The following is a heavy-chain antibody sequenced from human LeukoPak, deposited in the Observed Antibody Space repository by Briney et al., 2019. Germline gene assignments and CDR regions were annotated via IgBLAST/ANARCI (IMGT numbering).Heavy chain of an antibody. CDR3: ARDQYFGDAYYYYGMDV. Sequence: GGSLRLSCAASGFTFSSYATSWVRQAPGKGLEWVSTLSGSGGSTYHADSVKGRFTISRDNSKNTLYLQMNSLRAEDTAVYHCARDQYFGDAYYYYGMDVWGQGTAVIVSS. D-gene: IGHD3-10*01. CDR1: GFTFSSYA. J-gene: IGHJ6*02. CDR2: LSGSGGST. V-gene: IGHV3-23*01.